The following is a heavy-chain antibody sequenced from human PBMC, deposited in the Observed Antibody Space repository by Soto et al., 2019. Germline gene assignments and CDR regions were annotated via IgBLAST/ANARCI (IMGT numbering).Heavy chain of an antibody. V-gene: IGHV1-69*02. D-gene: IGHD2-21*01. CDR3: ARTRAATDSLYWFDP. CDR1: GGTFGSYP. Sequence: QVQLVQSGAEVKKPGSSVKVSCKASGGTFGSYPISWVRQAPGQGLEWMGRIIPILNIANYAQKFQGRVTLSSDKSTNTAYMELSSLRSEDTAVHYCARTRAATDSLYWFDPWGQGTLVTVSS. CDR2: IIPILNIA. J-gene: IGHJ5*02.